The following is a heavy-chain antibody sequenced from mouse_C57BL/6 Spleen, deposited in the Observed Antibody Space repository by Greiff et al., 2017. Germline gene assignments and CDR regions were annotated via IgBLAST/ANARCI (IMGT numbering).Heavy chain of an antibody. V-gene: IGHV1-15*01. CDR1: GYTFTDYE. D-gene: IGHD2-3*01. Sequence: QVQLQQSGAELVRPGASVTLSCKASGYTFTDYEMHWVKQTPVHGLEWIGAIDPETGGTAYNQKFKGKAILTADKSSSTAYMELRSLTSEDSAVYYCTRRGGGLLPFDYWGQGTTLTVSS. J-gene: IGHJ2*01. CDR2: IDPETGGT. CDR3: TRRGGGLLPFDY.